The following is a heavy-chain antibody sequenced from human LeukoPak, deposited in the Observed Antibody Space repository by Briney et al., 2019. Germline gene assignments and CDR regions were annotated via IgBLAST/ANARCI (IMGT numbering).Heavy chain of an antibody. CDR2: IYSGGTT. J-gene: IGHJ6*03. CDR1: GFTVSSNY. Sequence: PGGSLRLSCVASGFTVSSNYMSWVRQAPGKGLEWVSVIYSGGTTYYADSVKGRFTISRDNSKNTLYLQMNSLRAEDTAVYYCARDGYGNNYMDVWGKGTTVTVSS. D-gene: IGHD1/OR15-1a*01. CDR3: ARDGYGNNYMDV. V-gene: IGHV3-53*01.